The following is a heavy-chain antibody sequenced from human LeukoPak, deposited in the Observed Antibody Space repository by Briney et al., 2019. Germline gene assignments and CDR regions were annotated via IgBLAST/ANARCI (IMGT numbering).Heavy chain of an antibody. V-gene: IGHV1-2*02. J-gene: IGHJ6*03. CDR3: ARGATAGRFSLRPTGAYYMDV. Sequence: ASVKVSCKASGYTFTGYYMHWVRQAPGQGLEWMGWINPNSGGTNCAQKFQGRVTMTRDTSINTAYMELRSLRFDDTAVYYCARGATAGRFSLRPTGAYYMDVWGKGTTVTISS. CDR2: INPNSGGT. CDR1: GYTFTGYY. D-gene: IGHD6-13*01.